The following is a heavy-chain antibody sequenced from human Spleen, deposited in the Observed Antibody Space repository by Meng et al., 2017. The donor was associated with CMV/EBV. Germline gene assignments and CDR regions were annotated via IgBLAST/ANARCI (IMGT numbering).Heavy chain of an antibody. CDR1: GFTFNSYG. Sequence: CKASGFTFNSYGIRWVRQVPGQGLEWMGWISAYNGETTYAQKFQGRVTMTTDTSTSTAQMELRSLRSDDTAVYYCARTVLDTAMAHFDYWGQGTLVT. V-gene: IGHV1-18*01. D-gene: IGHD5-18*01. CDR3: ARTVLDTAMAHFDY. CDR2: ISAYNGET. J-gene: IGHJ4*02.